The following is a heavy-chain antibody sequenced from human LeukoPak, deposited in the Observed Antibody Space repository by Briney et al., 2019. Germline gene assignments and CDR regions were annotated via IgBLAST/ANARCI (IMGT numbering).Heavy chain of an antibody. V-gene: IGHV4-34*01. Sequence: SETLSLTCAVYGGSFSGYYWSWIRQPPGKGLEWIGEINHSGGTNYNPSLKSRVTISVDTSKNQFSLKLSSVTAADTAVYYCARGRWELRFDCWGRGTLSPSPQ. D-gene: IGHD3-3*01. CDR3: ARGRWELRFDC. CDR2: INHSGGT. CDR1: GGSFSGYY. J-gene: IGHJ4*02.